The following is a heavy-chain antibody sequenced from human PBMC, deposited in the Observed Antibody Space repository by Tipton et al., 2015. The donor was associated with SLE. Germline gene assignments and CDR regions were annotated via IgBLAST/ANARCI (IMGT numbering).Heavy chain of an antibody. CDR3: ASQLDSFDY. CDR2: IYSSGTT. Sequence: TLSLTCTVSGGSISSYYWNWIRQPPGKGLEWIGYIYSSGTTNYNPSLKSRVTISVDTSKNQFSLKLSSVTAADTAVYYCASQLDSFDYWGQGTLVTVSS. V-gene: IGHV4-4*08. D-gene: IGHD1-1*01. CDR1: GGSISSYY. J-gene: IGHJ4*02.